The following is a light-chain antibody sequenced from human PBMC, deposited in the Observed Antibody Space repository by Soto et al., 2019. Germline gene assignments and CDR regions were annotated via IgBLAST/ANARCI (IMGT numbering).Light chain of an antibody. V-gene: IGKV3-11*01. CDR3: QQRAIWPYT. CDR2: DAS. Sequence: EIALTQSPATLSLSPGERATLSCRANRTVFNFLIWYQQKPGQAPRLLIYDASNRATDIPARFGGTGSGTDFRLTISSLEPEDFALYFCQQRAIWPYTFGPGTKLEIK. J-gene: IGKJ2*01. CDR1: RTVFNF.